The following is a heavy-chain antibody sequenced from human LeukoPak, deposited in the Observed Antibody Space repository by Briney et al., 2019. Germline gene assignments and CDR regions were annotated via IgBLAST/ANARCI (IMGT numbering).Heavy chain of an antibody. CDR2: VNHSGST. CDR3: ARAPDHQFGY. Sequence: SETLSLTCAVYGGSFSGYYWSWIRQPPGKGLEWIGEVNHSGSTNYNPSLKSRVTISVGTSKNQFSLKLSSVTAADTAVYYCARAPDHQFGYWGQGTLVTVSS. D-gene: IGHD3-10*01. V-gene: IGHV4-34*01. J-gene: IGHJ4*02. CDR1: GGSFSGYY.